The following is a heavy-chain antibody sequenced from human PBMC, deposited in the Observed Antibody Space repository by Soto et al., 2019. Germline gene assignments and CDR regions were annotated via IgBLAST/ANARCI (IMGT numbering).Heavy chain of an antibody. J-gene: IGHJ4*02. Sequence: SETLSLTCAVSGGSISSGGYSWSWIRQPPGKGLEWIGYIYHSGSTYYNPSLKSRVNISVDRSKNQFSLKLSSVTAADTAVYYCTASQNYDYIWGSYRYTHPPPLIDYWGQGTLVTVSS. CDR2: IYHSGST. V-gene: IGHV4-30-2*01. D-gene: IGHD3-16*02. CDR1: GGSISSGGYS. CDR3: TASQNYDYIWGSYRYTHPPPLIDY.